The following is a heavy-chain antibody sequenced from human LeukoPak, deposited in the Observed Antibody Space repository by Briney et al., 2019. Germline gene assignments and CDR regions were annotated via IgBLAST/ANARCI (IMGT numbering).Heavy chain of an antibody. CDR2: MNPKSGNT. V-gene: IGHV1-8*01. Sequence: ASVKVSCKASGYTFTSYDINWARQATGQGLEWMGWMNPKSGNTGYAQKFQGRVTFTRITSIDTACMELSSLRSEETAVYYCARGRARAGWPNWFDPWGQGTLVTVSS. J-gene: IGHJ5*02. D-gene: IGHD5-24*01. CDR3: ARGRARAGWPNWFDP. CDR1: GYTFTSYD.